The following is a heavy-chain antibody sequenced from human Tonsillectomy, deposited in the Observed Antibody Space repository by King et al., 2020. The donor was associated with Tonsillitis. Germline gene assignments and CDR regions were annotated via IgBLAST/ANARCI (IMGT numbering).Heavy chain of an antibody. Sequence: VQLVESGGGVVQLGRSLRLSCAASGFTFTSSGMHWVRQAPGKGLEWVTVISDDGSNKYYADSVKGRFTISRDISKNALSLQMNSLRIEDTAVYYCAKEDSSGWYFDNWGQGTLVTVSS. V-gene: IGHV3-30*18. J-gene: IGHJ4*02. CDR3: AKEDSSGWYFDN. CDR1: GFTFTSSG. D-gene: IGHD6-19*01. CDR2: ISDDGSNK.